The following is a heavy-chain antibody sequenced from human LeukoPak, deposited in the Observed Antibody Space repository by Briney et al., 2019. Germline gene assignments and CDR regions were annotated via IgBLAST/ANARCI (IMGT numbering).Heavy chain of an antibody. J-gene: IGHJ4*02. CDR2: INGDGYST. CDR3: ALAWSGSYSGLDY. Sequence: GGSLEPSSAASGFTFSSYWMHWVRQAPGKGLVWVSRINGDGYSTSYADSVKGRFTISRDNAKNTLYLQMNSLRAEDTAVYYCALAWSGSYSGLDYWGQGTLVTVSS. D-gene: IGHD1-26*01. CDR1: GFTFSSYW. V-gene: IGHV3-74*01.